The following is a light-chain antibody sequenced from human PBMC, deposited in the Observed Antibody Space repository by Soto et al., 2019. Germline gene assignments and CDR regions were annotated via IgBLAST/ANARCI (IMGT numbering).Light chain of an antibody. CDR3: QQYKHWPPLT. CDR2: GAS. Sequence: IVLTQSRATLSMSPGENATLFCRASQRVSGNFAWYQQTPGPAPRLLMSGASIRATGFPDRFSGSGSGTEFTLTISSLQSEDFAVYYCQQYKHWPPLTFGGGTKVDI. CDR1: QRVSGN. J-gene: IGKJ4*01. V-gene: IGKV3-15*01.